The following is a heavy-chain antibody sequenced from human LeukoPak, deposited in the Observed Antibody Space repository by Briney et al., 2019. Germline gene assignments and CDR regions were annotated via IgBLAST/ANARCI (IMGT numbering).Heavy chain of an antibody. CDR2: ISNSGDST. J-gene: IGHJ4*02. CDR1: GFTFTTYA. D-gene: IGHD6-13*01. V-gene: IGHV3-23*01. Sequence: GGSLRLSCAASGFTFTTYAMSWVRQAPGRGLEWVSVISNSGDSTYYADSVKGRFTISRDNSKSTLFLQMSSLRAEDTAIYYCARDGARGAAAGTRGDYWGQGTLVTVSS. CDR3: ARDGARGAAAGTRGDY.